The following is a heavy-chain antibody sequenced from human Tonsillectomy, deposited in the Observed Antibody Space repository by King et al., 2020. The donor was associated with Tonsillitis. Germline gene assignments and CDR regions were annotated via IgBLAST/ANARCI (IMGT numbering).Heavy chain of an antibody. J-gene: IGHJ4*02. V-gene: IGHV3-33*05. CDR1: GFTFSSYG. Sequence: VQLVESGGGVVQPGRSLRLSCAASGFTFSSYGRHWVRQAPGKGLEWVAVISYDGSNKYYADSVKGRFTISRDNSKNTLYLQMNSLRAEDTAVYYCARAPFWWAVAGTYFDFGGQGTLVTVSS. CDR3: ARAPFWWAVAGTYFDF. CDR2: ISYDGSNK. D-gene: IGHD6-19*01.